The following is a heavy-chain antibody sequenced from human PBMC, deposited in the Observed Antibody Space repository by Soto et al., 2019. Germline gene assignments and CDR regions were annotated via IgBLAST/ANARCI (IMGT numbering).Heavy chain of an antibody. CDR1: GFTFSSYA. CDR2: IKQDGSDK. D-gene: IGHD2-15*01. V-gene: IGHV3-7*01. Sequence: GGSLRLSCAASGFTFSSYAMSWVRQAPGKGLEWVANIKQDGSDKYYVDSVKGQFTISRDNAKNLLYLQMNSLRAEDTAVYYCAIETHAHDGKSRIDYWGQGTLVTVSS. J-gene: IGHJ4*02. CDR3: AIETHAHDGKSRIDY.